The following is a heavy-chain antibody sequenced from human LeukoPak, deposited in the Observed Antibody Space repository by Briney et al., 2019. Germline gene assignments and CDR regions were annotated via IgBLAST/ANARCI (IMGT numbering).Heavy chain of an antibody. CDR3: AKESDAFDL. J-gene: IGHJ3*01. CDR2: IGGDGGGT. V-gene: IGHV3-43*02. CDR1: GFISNHCA. Sequence: GGSLRLSYAAAGFISNHCAMHWGRRRPGKGVECVSLIGGDGGGTHYADSVKGRFTIFRDNSKNSLYLQMNSLTTEDTALYYCAKESDAFDLWGQGTMVTVSS.